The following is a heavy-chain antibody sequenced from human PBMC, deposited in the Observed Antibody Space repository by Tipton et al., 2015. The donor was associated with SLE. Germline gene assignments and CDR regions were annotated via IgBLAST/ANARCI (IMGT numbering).Heavy chain of an antibody. Sequence: TLSLTCAVYGGSFSGYYWGWIRQPPGKGLEWIGSIYYSGSTYYNPSLKSRVTISVDTSKNQFSLKLSSVTAADTAVYYCARVGLLRYFDWTGTYYFDYWGQGTLVTVSS. D-gene: IGHD3-9*01. CDR1: GGSFSGYY. J-gene: IGHJ4*02. V-gene: IGHV4-34*01. CDR2: IYYSGST. CDR3: ARVGLLRYFDWTGTYYFDY.